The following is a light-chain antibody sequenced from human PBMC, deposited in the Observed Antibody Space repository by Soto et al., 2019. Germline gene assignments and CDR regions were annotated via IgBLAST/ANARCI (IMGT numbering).Light chain of an antibody. CDR3: SSYTSSSTLGVD. V-gene: IGLV2-14*01. CDR2: EVS. Sequence: QSALTQPASVSGSPGQSITISCTGTSSDVGGYNYVSWYQQHPGKAPKLMIYEVSNRPSGVSNRFSGSKSGNTASLTISGLQAEDEADYYCSSYTSSSTLGVDFGTGTKLTVL. J-gene: IGLJ1*01. CDR1: SSDVGGYNY.